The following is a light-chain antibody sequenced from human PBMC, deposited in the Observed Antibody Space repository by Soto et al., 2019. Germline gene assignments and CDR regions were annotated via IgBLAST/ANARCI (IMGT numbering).Light chain of an antibody. CDR1: QSVSSN. CDR2: RAS. Sequence: DIVMTQSPATLSVSPGERATLSCRASQSVSSNLAWYQQKPGQAPRLLIYRASTSAAGIPARFSVTGSGSDSTPTITSLQSKYLALSECEPDNNWPRTFGQGTKVEIK. J-gene: IGKJ1*01. CDR3: EPDNNWPRT. V-gene: IGKV3-15*01.